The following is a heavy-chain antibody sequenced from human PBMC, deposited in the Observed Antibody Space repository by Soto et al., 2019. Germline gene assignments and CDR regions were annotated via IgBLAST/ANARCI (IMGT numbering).Heavy chain of an antibody. CDR3: AGDRGVGATRYYYYYYGMDV. J-gene: IGHJ6*02. V-gene: IGHV3-30-3*01. CDR2: ISYDGSNK. Sequence: GGSLRLSCAASGFTFSSYAMHWVRQAPGKGLEWVAVISYDGSNKYYADSVKGRFTISRDNSKNTLYLQMNSLRAEDTAVYYCAGDRGVGATRYYYYYYGMDVWGQGTTVTVSS. CDR1: GFTFSSYA. D-gene: IGHD1-26*01.